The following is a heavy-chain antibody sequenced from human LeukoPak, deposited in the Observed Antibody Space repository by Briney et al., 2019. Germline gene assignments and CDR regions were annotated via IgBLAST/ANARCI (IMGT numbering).Heavy chain of an antibody. Sequence: ASVKVSCKASGYTFIIYTLHWVRQAPGQRLEWMGWINAGNGNTKYSQKFQGRVTFTRDTSASTAYMELSSLRSEDTAMYYCARGRRLELSSSYYYGMDVWGQGTTVTVSS. D-gene: IGHD2/OR15-2a*01. CDR1: GYTFIIYT. CDR2: INAGNGNT. CDR3: ARGRRLELSSSYYYGMDV. V-gene: IGHV1-3*01. J-gene: IGHJ6*02.